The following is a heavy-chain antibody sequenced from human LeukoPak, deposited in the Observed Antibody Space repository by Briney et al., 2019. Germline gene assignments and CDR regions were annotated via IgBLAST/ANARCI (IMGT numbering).Heavy chain of an antibody. J-gene: IGHJ4*02. D-gene: IGHD6-19*01. CDR3: ATDIIAVAGTFDY. Sequence: SVKVSCKASGGTFSNHAVSWVRQAPGQGLEWMGGIIPIFGTANYAQKFQGRVTITADESTSTAYMELSSLRSEDTAVYYCATDIIAVAGTFDYWGQGTLVTVSS. CDR2: IIPIFGTA. CDR1: GGTFSNHA. V-gene: IGHV1-69*13.